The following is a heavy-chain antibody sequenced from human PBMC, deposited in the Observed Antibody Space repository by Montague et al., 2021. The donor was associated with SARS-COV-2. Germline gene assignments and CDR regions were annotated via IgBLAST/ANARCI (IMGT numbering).Heavy chain of an antibody. CDR2: IRGNGGST. CDR3: ARLDIMTAYPYEY. J-gene: IGHJ4*02. D-gene: IGHD3-9*01. V-gene: IGHV3-23*01. Sequence: SLRLSCAASGFTFSSYAMSWVRQAPGKGLEWVSGIRGNGGSTYYADSVKGRFTISRDNPKNTLYLQMNNLRAEDTAVYYCARLDIMTAYPYEYWGQGALVTVSS. CDR1: GFTFSSYA.